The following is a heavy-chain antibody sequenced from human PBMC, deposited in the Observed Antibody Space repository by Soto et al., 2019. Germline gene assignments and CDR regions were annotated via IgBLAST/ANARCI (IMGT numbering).Heavy chain of an antibody. V-gene: IGHV3-33*01. CDR2: IWYDGSNK. CDR1: GFIFSSYG. CDR3: ARDEATGTGWLDP. Sequence: PGGSLRLSCAASGFIFSSYGMHWVRQAPGKGLEWVAVIWYDGSNKYYADSVKGRFTISRDNSKNTLYLQMSSLRAEDTAVYYCARDEATGTGWLDPWGQGTLVTVSS. D-gene: IGHD1-1*01. J-gene: IGHJ5*02.